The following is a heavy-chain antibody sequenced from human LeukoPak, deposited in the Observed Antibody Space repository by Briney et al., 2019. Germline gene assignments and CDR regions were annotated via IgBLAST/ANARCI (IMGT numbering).Heavy chain of an antibody. CDR1: GYSFTYYW. Sequence: GESLKISCQGSGYSFTYYWIGWVRQMPGKGLELMGVIYPGDSDTRYRPSFQGQVTISVDKSIITAYLKWSILKASDTAMYYCARQDGNSKYYFDYWGQGTLVTVSS. J-gene: IGHJ4*02. D-gene: IGHD1-1*01. CDR2: IYPGDSDT. CDR3: ARQDGNSKYYFDY. V-gene: IGHV5-51*01.